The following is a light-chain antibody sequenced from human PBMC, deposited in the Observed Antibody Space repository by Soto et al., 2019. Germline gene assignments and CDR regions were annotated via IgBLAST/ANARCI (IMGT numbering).Light chain of an antibody. CDR3: LQHNSYVWT. V-gene: IGKV1-17*01. CDR1: QGIRND. Sequence: DIQMTQSPSSMSASVGDSVTITFRASQGIRNDLGWYQQKPGKAPKRLIYAASSLQSGFPSRFSCSGSGTEVTHTFTRRQTEDVATYYCLQHNSYVWTFGQGTKVEIK. J-gene: IGKJ1*01. CDR2: AAS.